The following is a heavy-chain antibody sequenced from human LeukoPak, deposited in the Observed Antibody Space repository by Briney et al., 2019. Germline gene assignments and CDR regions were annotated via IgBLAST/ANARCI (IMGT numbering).Heavy chain of an antibody. D-gene: IGHD6-13*01. J-gene: IGHJ4*02. CDR3: AKDGGYSSSWLPSDY. CDR1: GFTFDDYA. Sequence: PGGSLRLSCAASGFTFDDYAMSCVRQAPGKGLEWVSAISGSGGSTYYADSVKGRFTISRDNSKNTLYLQMNSLRAEDTAVYYCAKDGGYSSSWLPSDYWGQGTLVTVSS. CDR2: ISGSGGST. V-gene: IGHV3-23*01.